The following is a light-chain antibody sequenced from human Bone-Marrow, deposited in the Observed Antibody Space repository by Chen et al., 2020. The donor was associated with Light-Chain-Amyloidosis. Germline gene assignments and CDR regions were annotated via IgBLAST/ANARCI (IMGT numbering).Light chain of an antibody. CDR3: HVWDRSSDRPV. CDR2: DDS. J-gene: IGLJ3*02. CDR1: NIGNTS. Sequence: SYVLTQPSSLSVSPGHTATIAYGGNNIGNTSVQWYKQRPGQDPLLVVYDDSDRPSGIPERWSGSNAGNTATLTFSRVDAGDEADYYCHVWDRSSDRPVFGVGTKLTVL. V-gene: IGLV3-21*02.